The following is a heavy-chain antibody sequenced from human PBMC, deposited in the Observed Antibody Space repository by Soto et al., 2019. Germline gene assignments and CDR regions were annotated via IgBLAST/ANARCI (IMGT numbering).Heavy chain of an antibody. CDR2: IYHSGST. V-gene: IGHV4-30-2*01. Sequence: SETLSLTCAVSGGSISSGGYSWSWIRQPPGKGLEWIGYIYHSGSTYYNPSLKSRVTISVDRSKNQFSLKLSSVTAADTAVYYCARVGPWVPYYYDSSPYTFENWFDPWGQGTLVTVSS. D-gene: IGHD3-22*01. CDR1: GGSISSGGYS. CDR3: ARVGPWVPYYYDSSPYTFENWFDP. J-gene: IGHJ5*02.